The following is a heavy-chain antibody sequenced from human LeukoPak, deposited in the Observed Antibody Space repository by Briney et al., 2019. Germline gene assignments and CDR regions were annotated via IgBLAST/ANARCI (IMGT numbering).Heavy chain of an antibody. V-gene: IGHV3-66*01. D-gene: IGHD1-26*01. Sequence: GGSLRLSCAASEFSVGSNYMTWVRQAPGKGLEWVSLIYSGGSTYYADSVKGRFTISRDNSKNTLYLQMNSLRAEDTAVYYCARARIGVVGATNWFDPWGQGTLVTVSS. CDR1: EFSVGSNY. CDR2: IYSGGST. J-gene: IGHJ5*02. CDR3: ARARIGVVGATNWFDP.